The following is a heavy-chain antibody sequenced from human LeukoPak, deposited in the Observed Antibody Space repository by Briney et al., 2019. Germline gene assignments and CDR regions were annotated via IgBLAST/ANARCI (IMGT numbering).Heavy chain of an antibody. D-gene: IGHD5-12*01. J-gene: IGHJ4*02. CDR1: GYTFTSYA. Sequence: SVKVSCKASGYTFTSYAISWVRQAPGQGLEWMGGIIPIFGTANYAQKFQGRVTITADESTSTAYMELSSLRSEDTAVYYCARVGDIVATKHNYYFDYWGQGTLVTVSS. V-gene: IGHV1-69*13. CDR2: IIPIFGTA. CDR3: ARVGDIVATKHNYYFDY.